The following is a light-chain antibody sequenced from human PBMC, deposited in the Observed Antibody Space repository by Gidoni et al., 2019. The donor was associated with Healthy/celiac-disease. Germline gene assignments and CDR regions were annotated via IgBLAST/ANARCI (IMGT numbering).Light chain of an antibody. CDR1: QSVSSTY. V-gene: IGKV3-20*01. J-gene: IGKJ5*01. Sequence: EIVLTQSPGTLSLSPGERATLSCRASQSVSSTYLAWYQQKPGQAPRLLSYGASSRATGSPDRFSGSGSGTDFTLTISRLEPEDFAVYYCQQYGSAITFGQGTRLEIK. CDR2: GAS. CDR3: QQYGSAIT.